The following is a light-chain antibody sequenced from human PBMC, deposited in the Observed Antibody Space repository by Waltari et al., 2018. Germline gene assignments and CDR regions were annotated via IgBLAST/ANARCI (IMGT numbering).Light chain of an antibody. CDR3: SSYAGSDNPNVV. CDR1: SSDVGGYNY. V-gene: IGLV2-8*01. J-gene: IGLJ2*01. Sequence: QSALTQPPSASGSPGQSVTISCTGTSSDVGGYNYVSWYQQHPGKAPKVMIFEVSKRPSGVLDPFLGSKSGNTASLTVSGLQAEDEADYFCSSYAGSDNPNVVFGGGTKLIVL. CDR2: EVS.